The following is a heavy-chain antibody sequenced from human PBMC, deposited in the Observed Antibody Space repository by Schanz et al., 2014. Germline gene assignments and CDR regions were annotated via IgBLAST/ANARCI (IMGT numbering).Heavy chain of an antibody. Sequence: QVQLVQSGAEVKKPGASVGVSCKASGGTFSTYTISWVRQAPGQGLEWMGIINLSGGSTNNAQKFQGRLTMTRDTSTSTVYMELSSLRSEDTAVYYCARGRTFGYWGQGTLVTVSS. J-gene: IGHJ4*02. CDR3: ARGRTFGY. CDR2: INLSGGST. CDR1: GGTFSTYT. V-gene: IGHV1-46*01.